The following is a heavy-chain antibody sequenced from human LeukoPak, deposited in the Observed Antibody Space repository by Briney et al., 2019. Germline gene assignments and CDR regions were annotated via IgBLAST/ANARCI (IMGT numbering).Heavy chain of an antibody. V-gene: IGHV4-39*01. J-gene: IGHJ4*02. Sequence: PSETLSLTCTVSGGSISSSSYYWGWIRQPPGKGLEWIGSIYYSGSTYYNPSLKSRVTISIDTSKNQFSLKLSSVTAADTAVYYCARLFGDIVVVIWGQGTLVTVSS. D-gene: IGHD2-21*01. CDR3: ARLFGDIVVVI. CDR1: GGSISSSSYY. CDR2: IYYSGST.